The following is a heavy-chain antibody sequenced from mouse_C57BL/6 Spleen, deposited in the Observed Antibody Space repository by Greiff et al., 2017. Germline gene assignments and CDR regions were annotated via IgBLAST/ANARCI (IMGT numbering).Heavy chain of an antibody. V-gene: IGHV1-42*01. Sequence: EVQLQQSGPELVKPGASVKISCKASGYSFTGYYMNWVKQSPEKSLEWIGEINPSTGGTTYNQKFKVKATLTVDKSSSTAYMQLKILTSEDSAVYYCARGNVDYEAWFAYWGQGALVTVAA. CDR3: ARGNVDYEAWFAY. J-gene: IGHJ3*01. CDR1: GYSFTGYY. CDR2: INPSTGGT. D-gene: IGHD1-1*01.